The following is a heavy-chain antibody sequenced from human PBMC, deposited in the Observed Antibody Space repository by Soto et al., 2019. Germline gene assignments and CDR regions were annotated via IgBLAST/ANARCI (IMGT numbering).Heavy chain of an antibody. CDR1: GFTFSSYA. V-gene: IGHV3-23*01. D-gene: IGHD2-2*01. Sequence: PGGSLRLSXAASGFTFSSYAMSWVRQAPGKGLEWVSAISGSGGSTYYADSVKGRFTISRDNSKNTLYLQMNSLRAEDTAVYYCAKLPFYPADIVVVPAAIWGQGTLVTVSS. CDR2: ISGSGGST. CDR3: AKLPFYPADIVVVPAAI. J-gene: IGHJ4*02.